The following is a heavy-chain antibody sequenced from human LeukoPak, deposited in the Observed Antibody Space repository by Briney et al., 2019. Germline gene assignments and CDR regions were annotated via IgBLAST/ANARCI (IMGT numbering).Heavy chain of an antibody. CDR3: ARDNGYCSSTSCYEDFDY. J-gene: IGHJ4*02. CDR2: IIPIFGTA. CDR1: GRTFSSYA. Sequence: GASVKLSCKASGRTFSSYAISWVRQAPGQGLEWMGGIIPIFGTANYAQKFQGRVTITADESTSTAYMELSSLRSEDTAVYYCARDNGYCSSTSCYEDFDYWGQGTLVTVSS. D-gene: IGHD2-2*03. V-gene: IGHV1-69*13.